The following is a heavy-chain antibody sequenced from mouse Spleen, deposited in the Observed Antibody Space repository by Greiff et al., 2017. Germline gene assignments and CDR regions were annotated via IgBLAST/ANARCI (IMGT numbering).Heavy chain of an antibody. CDR1: GYTFTSYW. Sequence: QVQLKQPGAELVKPGASVKMSCKASGYTFTSYWITWVKQRPGQGLEWIGDIYPGSGSTNYNEKFKSKATLTVDTSSSTAYMQLSSLTSEDSAVYYCARGPYRSAWFAYWGQGTLVTVSA. V-gene: IGHV1-55*01. CDR2: IYPGSGST. J-gene: IGHJ3*01. D-gene: IGHD2-14*01. CDR3: ARGPYRSAWFAY.